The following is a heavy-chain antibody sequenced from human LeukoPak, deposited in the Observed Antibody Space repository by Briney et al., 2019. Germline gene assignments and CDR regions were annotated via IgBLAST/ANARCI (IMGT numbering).Heavy chain of an antibody. J-gene: IGHJ4*02. CDR3: ARQGGSYSVDY. V-gene: IGHV5-51*01. CDR2: IYPGDSDT. CDR1: GYSFTSYW. Sequence: GASVKVSCKASGYSFTSYWIGWVRQMPGKGLEWMGIIYPGDSDTRYSPSFQGQVTISADKSISTAYLQWSSLKASDTAMYYCARQGGSYSVDYWGQGTLVTVSS. D-gene: IGHD1-26*01.